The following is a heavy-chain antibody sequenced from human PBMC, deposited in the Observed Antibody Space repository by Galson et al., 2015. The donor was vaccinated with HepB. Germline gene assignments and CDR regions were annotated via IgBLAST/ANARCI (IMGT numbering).Heavy chain of an antibody. D-gene: IGHD6-13*01. Sequence: SLRLSCAASGFTFSSYGMHWVRQAPGKGLEWVAFIRYDGSNKYYADSVKGRFTTSRDNSKNTLYLQMNSLRAEDTAVYYCAKDSGQQLVRGVDYWGQGTLVTVSS. V-gene: IGHV3-30*02. J-gene: IGHJ4*02. CDR3: AKDSGQQLVRGVDY. CDR2: IRYDGSNK. CDR1: GFTFSSYG.